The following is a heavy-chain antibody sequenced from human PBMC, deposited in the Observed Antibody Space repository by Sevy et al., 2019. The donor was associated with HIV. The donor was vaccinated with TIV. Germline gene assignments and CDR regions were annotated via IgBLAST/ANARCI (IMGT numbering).Heavy chain of an antibody. Sequence: GGSLRLSCAASGFTFSSYAMSWVRQAPGKGLEWVSAIRGSGGSTYYADSVKGRFTISRDNSKNTLYLQMNSLRAEDTAVYYCAKGVTFGGVIQFNYFDYWGQGTLVTVSS. CDR1: GFTFSSYA. V-gene: IGHV3-23*01. D-gene: IGHD3-16*02. CDR2: IRGSGGST. CDR3: AKGVTFGGVIQFNYFDY. J-gene: IGHJ4*02.